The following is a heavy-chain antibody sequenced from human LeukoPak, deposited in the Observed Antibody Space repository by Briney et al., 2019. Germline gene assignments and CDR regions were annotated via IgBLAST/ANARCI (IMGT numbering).Heavy chain of an antibody. D-gene: IGHD1-26*01. CDR3: ARWLGATAWPHYFDY. CDR2: ISSNSDFI. CDR1: GFTFSRYS. Sequence: GGSLRLSCAASGFTFSRYSMNWVRQAPGKGLEWVSSISSNSDFIYYADSVQGRFTISRDNAKNSLYLQMNSLRAEDTAVYYCARWLGATAWPHYFDYWGQGILVTVSS. J-gene: IGHJ4*02. V-gene: IGHV3-21*01.